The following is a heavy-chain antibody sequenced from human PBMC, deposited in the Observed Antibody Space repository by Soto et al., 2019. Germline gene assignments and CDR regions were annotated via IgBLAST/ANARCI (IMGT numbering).Heavy chain of an antibody. CDR2: ISTSGRTI. D-gene: IGHD1-20*01. V-gene: IGHV3-48*03. CDR3: ARDCRERRREITFDY. CDR1: GFTFSSYE. J-gene: IGHJ4*01. Sequence: CLSLSCAASGFTFSSYEMNWVRQAPGNGLEWVSYISTSGRTIYYADSVKGRFTISRDNAKNSLFLQMNSLRAEDTAVYYCARDCRERRREITFDYWGHGTLVTVSS.